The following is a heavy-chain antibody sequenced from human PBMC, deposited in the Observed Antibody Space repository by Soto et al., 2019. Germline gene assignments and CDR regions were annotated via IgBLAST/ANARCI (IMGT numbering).Heavy chain of an antibody. CDR3: ARDRYYYGSGSYYNGHYYHGMDV. CDR1: GYTFTGYY. Sequence: GASVKVSCKASGYTFTGYYMHWVRQAPGQGLEWMGWINPNSGGTNYAQKFQGWVTMTRDTSISTAYMELSRLRSDDTAVYYCARDRYYYGSGSYYNGHYYHGMDVWGQGTTVTVSS. D-gene: IGHD3-10*01. CDR2: INPNSGGT. V-gene: IGHV1-2*04. J-gene: IGHJ6*02.